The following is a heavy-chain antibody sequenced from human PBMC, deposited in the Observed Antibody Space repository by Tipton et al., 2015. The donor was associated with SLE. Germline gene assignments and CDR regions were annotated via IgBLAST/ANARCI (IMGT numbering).Heavy chain of an antibody. CDR1: GFTFSSYW. J-gene: IGHJ3*02. CDR2: IKGDGSEK. CDR3: AKDPKGGYSYGWGAFDI. Sequence: GSLRLSCVASGFTFSSYWMSWVRQVPGKGLEWVANIKGDGSEKYYVDSVKGRFTISRDNAKNSLFLQMNSLRAEDTAVYYCAKDPKGGYSYGWGAFDIWGQGTMVTVSS. V-gene: IGHV3-7*01. D-gene: IGHD5-18*01.